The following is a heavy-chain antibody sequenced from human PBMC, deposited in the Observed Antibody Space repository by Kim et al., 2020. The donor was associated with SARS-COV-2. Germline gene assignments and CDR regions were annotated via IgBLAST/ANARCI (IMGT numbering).Heavy chain of an antibody. V-gene: IGHV3-74*01. D-gene: IGHD1-20*01. J-gene: IGHJ4*02. Sequence: SYAESVKGRFTNSRDNAKNTLYLQMNSLRAEDTAVYYCARGRTWYNSAFDYWGQGTLVTVSS. CDR3: ARGRTWYNSAFDY.